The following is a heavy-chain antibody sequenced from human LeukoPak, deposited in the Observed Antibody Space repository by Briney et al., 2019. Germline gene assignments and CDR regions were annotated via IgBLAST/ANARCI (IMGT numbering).Heavy chain of an antibody. Sequence: GGSLRLSCAASGFTFSNYWMSWVRQAPGKGLEWVANINQGGSEKFYVDSVKGRFTIPRDNAKNSLYLQMNSLRAEDTAVYYCARDAFASGSYNPFDNWGQGTLVTVSS. CDR2: INQGGSEK. D-gene: IGHD3-10*01. V-gene: IGHV3-7*01. J-gene: IGHJ4*02. CDR3: ARDAFASGSYNPFDN. CDR1: GFTFSNYW.